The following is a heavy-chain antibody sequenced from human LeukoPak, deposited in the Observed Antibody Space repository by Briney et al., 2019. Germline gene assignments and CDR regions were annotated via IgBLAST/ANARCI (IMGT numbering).Heavy chain of an antibody. CDR2: IYYSGST. D-gene: IGHD3-16*01. J-gene: IGHJ4*02. CDR1: GGSISSGGYY. V-gene: IGHV4-31*03. Sequence: PSQTLSLTCTVSGGSISSGGYYWSWIRQHPGKGLEWIGYIYYSGSTYYNPSLKSRVTISVDTSKNQFSLKLSSVTAADTAVYYCARHYVKNAAFDYWGQGTLVTVSS. CDR3: ARHYVKNAAFDY.